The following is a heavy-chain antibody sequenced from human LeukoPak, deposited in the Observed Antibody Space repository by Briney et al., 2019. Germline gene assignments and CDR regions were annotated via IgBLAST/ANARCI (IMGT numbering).Heavy chain of an antibody. CDR2: INPSGGST. J-gene: IGHJ3*02. CDR3: AGAGGYDSSGHDAFDI. D-gene: IGHD3-22*01. Sequence: ASVKVSCKASGYTFTSYYMHWVRQAPGQGLEWMGIINPSGGSTSYAQKFQGRVTMTRDTSTSTVYMELSSLRSEDTAVYYCAGAGGYDSSGHDAFDIWGQGTMVTVSS. V-gene: IGHV1-46*01. CDR1: GYTFTSYY.